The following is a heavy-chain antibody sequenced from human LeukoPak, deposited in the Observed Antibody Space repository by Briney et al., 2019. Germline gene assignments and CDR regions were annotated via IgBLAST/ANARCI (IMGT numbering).Heavy chain of an antibody. D-gene: IGHD5-18*01. Sequence: PGGSLRLSCAASGFTVSSNHMSWVRQAPGKGLEWVSVIYSGGSTYYADSVKGRFTISRDNSKNTLYLQMNSLRAEDTAVYYCARDSALGAMVKGAFDIWGQGTMVTVSS. V-gene: IGHV3-66*01. CDR2: IYSGGST. J-gene: IGHJ3*02. CDR3: ARDSALGAMVKGAFDI. CDR1: GFTVSSNH.